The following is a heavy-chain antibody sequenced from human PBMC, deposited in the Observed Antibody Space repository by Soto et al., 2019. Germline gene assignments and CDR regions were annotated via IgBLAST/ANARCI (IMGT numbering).Heavy chain of an antibody. D-gene: IGHD1-26*01. V-gene: IGHV3-15*01. CDR1: GFSFKTAW. CDR2: IKTESEGGTT. CDR3: TTDGGPGKGFFDY. Sequence: PGGSLRLSCAASGFSFKTAWMSWVRQAPGKGLEWVGRIKTESEGGTTDHAAPVKGRFIISRDDSKNTLYLQVKSLKIEDSGVYYWTTDGGPGKGFFDYWGQGTLVTLSS. J-gene: IGHJ4*02.